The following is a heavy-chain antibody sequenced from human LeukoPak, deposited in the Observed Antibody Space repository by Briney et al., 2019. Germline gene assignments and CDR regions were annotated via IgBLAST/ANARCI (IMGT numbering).Heavy chain of an antibody. CDR3: AGAVVTSATTDAFDI. J-gene: IGHJ3*02. CDR1: GATLSSYA. Sequence: SVKVSCKASGATLSSYAINWVRQAPGQGLEWMGGIIPIFGASNYAQKFQGRVTITTDESTSTAYMELSSLRSEDTAVYYCAGAVVTSATTDAFDIWGQGTMVTVSS. CDR2: IIPIFGAS. V-gene: IGHV1-69*05. D-gene: IGHD2-21*02.